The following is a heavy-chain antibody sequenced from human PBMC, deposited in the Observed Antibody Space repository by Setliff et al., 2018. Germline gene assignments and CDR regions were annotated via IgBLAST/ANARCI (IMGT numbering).Heavy chain of an antibody. J-gene: IGHJ6*03. CDR2: TIPMFGST. D-gene: IGHD5-18*01. V-gene: IGHV1-69*05. CDR3: VREGVDTRSSTDYRYYMDV. Sequence: SVKVSCKASGDTFRSYGISWVRQAPGQGLEWMGGTIPMFGSTSYAQKFQGRVTIITDESTSAAFMQLSSLRSEDTAVYYCVREGVDTRSSTDYRYYMDVWGKGTTVTVSS. CDR1: GDTFRSYG.